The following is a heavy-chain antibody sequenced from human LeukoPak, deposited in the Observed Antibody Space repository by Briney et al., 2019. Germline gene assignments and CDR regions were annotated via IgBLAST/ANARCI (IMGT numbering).Heavy chain of an antibody. Sequence: PGGSLRLSCAASGFTFSSYGMHWVRQAPGKGLEWVAVIWYDGSNKYYADSVKGRFTISRDNSKNTLYLQMYSLRAEDTAVYYCAREFSLQSGGMDVWGQGTTVTVSS. CDR3: AREFSLQSGGMDV. J-gene: IGHJ6*02. D-gene: IGHD5-24*01. CDR1: GFTFSSYG. V-gene: IGHV3-33*01. CDR2: IWYDGSNK.